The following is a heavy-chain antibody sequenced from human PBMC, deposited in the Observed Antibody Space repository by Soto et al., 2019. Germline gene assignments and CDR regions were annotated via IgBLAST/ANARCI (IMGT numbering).Heavy chain of an antibody. V-gene: IGHV3-23*01. J-gene: IGHJ4*02. D-gene: IGHD6-13*01. CDR1: GFTLSSYS. CDR3: ADSLIASATLGY. Sequence: YCAASGFTLSSYSMSWVRQAPGKGLEWVSAISGSGGSTYYADSVKGRFTISRDNSKNTLYLQMDSLRAEDTAVYYCADSLIASATLGYWGQGTLVTVSS. CDR2: ISGSGGST.